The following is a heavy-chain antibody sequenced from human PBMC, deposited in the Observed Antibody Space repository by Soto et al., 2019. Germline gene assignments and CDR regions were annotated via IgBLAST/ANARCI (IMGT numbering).Heavy chain of an antibody. CDR3: ARDGREASGMDV. CDR2: IYYRGST. D-gene: IGHD1-26*01. CDR1: GGSISSHY. J-gene: IGHJ6*02. V-gene: IGHV4-59*11. Sequence: SETLSLTCTVSGGSISSHYWSWVRQAPGKGLEWVGHIYYRGSTNYNPSLRSRSTISVDTSKNQFSLKLNSVTTADAAVYYCARDGREASGMDVWGQGTKVTVSS.